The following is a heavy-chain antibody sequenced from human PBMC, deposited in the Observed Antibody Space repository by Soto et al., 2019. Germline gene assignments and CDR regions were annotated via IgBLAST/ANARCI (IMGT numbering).Heavy chain of an antibody. CDR3: ARITNWNYALDAFDI. J-gene: IGHJ3*02. CDR1: GGTFSSYA. Sequence: AASVKVSCKASGGTFSSYAISWVRQAPGQGLEWMGGIIPIFGTANYAQKFQGRVTITADESTSTAYMELSSLRSEDTAVYYCARITNWNYALDAFDIWGQGTMVTVSS. CDR2: IIPIFGTA. V-gene: IGHV1-69*13. D-gene: IGHD1-7*01.